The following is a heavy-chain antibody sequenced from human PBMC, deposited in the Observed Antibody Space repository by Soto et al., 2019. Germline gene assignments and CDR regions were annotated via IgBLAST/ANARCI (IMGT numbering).Heavy chain of an antibody. J-gene: IGHJ6*02. CDR2: ISYDGSNK. CDR1: GFTFSSYA. Sequence: QVQLVESGGGVVQPGRSLRLSCAASGFTFSSYAMHWVRQAPGKGLEWVAVISYDGSNKYYADSVKGRFTISRDNSKNTLYLQMNSLSAEDTAVYYCARGLMVTPYYYYGMDVWGQGTTVTVSS. CDR3: ARGLMVTPYYYYGMDV. D-gene: IGHD5-18*01. V-gene: IGHV3-30-3*01.